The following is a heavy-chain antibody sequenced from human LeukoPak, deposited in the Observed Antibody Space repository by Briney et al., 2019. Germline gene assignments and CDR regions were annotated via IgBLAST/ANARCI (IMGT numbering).Heavy chain of an antibody. CDR3: ARGEAVAGFDY. CDR1: GGTFSSYA. V-gene: IGHV1-69*04. J-gene: IGHJ4*02. Sequence: ASVKVPCKASGGTFSSYAISWVRQAPGQGLEWMGRIIPILGIANYAQKFQGRVTITADKSTSTAYMELSSLRSEDTAVYYCARGEAVAGFDYWGQGTLVTVSS. D-gene: IGHD6-19*01. CDR2: IIPILGIA.